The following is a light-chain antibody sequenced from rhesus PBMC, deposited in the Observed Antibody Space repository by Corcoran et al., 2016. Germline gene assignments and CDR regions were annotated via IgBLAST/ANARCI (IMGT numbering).Light chain of an antibody. CDR1: QSLLYSSNNKNY. CDR2: WAS. CDR3: QQYYTTPQT. Sequence: DIVMTQSPDSLAVSLGERITMNCKSSQSLLYSSNNKNYLAWYQQKPGQAPKVLNYWASTRESGVPHRFSGIGSGADFPLTISGMQAENMAVYCCQQYYTTPQTFGQGTKVEIK. V-gene: IGKV4-1*01. J-gene: IGKJ1*01.